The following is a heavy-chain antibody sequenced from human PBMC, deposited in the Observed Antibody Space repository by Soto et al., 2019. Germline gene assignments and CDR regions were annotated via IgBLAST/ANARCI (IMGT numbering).Heavy chain of an antibody. D-gene: IGHD3-10*01. CDR2: INPNRGGT. CDR1: GYTFTGYY. Sequence: ASVKVSCKASGYTFTGYYMHWVRQAPGQGLEWMGWINPNRGGTNYAQKFQGRVTMTRDTSISTAYMELSRLRSDDTAVYYCARVQTYGSGRGGMDAWGQGTTVTVSS. CDR3: ARVQTYGSGRGGMDA. J-gene: IGHJ6*02. V-gene: IGHV1-2*02.